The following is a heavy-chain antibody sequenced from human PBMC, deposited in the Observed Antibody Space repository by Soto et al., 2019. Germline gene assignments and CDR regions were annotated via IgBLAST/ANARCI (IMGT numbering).Heavy chain of an antibody. D-gene: IGHD3-3*01. Sequence: SETLSLTCTVSGGSISSYYWSWIRQPPGKGLEWIGYIYYSGSTNYNPSLKSRVTISVDTSKNQFSLKLSSVTAADTAVYYCARGDYDFWSGYYTYYYGMDVSGQRTKVTVSS. CDR3: ARGDYDFWSGYYTYYYGMDV. CDR2: IYYSGST. CDR1: GGSISSYY. J-gene: IGHJ6*02. V-gene: IGHV4-59*01.